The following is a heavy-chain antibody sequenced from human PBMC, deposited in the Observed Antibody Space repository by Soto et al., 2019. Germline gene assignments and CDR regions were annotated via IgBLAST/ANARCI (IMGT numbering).Heavy chain of an antibody. J-gene: IGHJ4*02. Sequence: GGSLRLSCAASGFTFSSYAMHWVRQAPGKGLEWVAVISYDGSNKYYADSVKGRFTISRDNSKNTLYLQMNSLRAEDTAVYYCASSQVRGYSYGEPNFDYWGQGTLVTVSS. CDR2: ISYDGSNK. V-gene: IGHV3-30-3*01. D-gene: IGHD5-18*01. CDR1: GFTFSSYA. CDR3: ASSQVRGYSYGEPNFDY.